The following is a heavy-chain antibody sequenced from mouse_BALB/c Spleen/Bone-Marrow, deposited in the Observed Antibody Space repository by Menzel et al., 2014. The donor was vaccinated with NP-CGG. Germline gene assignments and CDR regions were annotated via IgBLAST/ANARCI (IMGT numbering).Heavy chain of an antibody. CDR1: GYAFSYSW. CDR2: IYPGDGDT. J-gene: IGHJ4*01. CDR3: ARSDGYRAMDY. Sequence: QVQLQQSGPELVKPGASVKISCKASGYAFSYSWMNWVKQRPGQGLEWIGRIYPGDGDTYYNGKFKGRATLTADKSSITAYMQLSSPTSVDSAVYFCARSDGYRAMDYWGQGSSVTVSS. V-gene: IGHV1-82*01. D-gene: IGHD2-3*01.